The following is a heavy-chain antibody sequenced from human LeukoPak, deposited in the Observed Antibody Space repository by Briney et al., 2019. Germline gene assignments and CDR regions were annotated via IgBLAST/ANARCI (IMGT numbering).Heavy chain of an antibody. CDR2: ISGSGGST. CDR1: GFTFSSYA. Sequence: GGSLRLSCAASGFTFSSYAMSGVRQAPGKGLEGVSAISGSGGSTYYADSVKGRFTISRDNSKNTLYLQMNSLRAEDTAVYYCAKDLYGEFDYWGQGTLVTVSS. J-gene: IGHJ4*02. V-gene: IGHV3-23*01. CDR3: AKDLYGEFDY. D-gene: IGHD2-2*02.